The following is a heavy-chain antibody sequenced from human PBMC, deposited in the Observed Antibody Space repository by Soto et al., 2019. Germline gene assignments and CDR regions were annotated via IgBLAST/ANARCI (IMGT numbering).Heavy chain of an antibody. CDR3: ASRKGYCSSTSCYYYYYYGMDV. J-gene: IGHJ6*02. D-gene: IGHD2-2*01. Sequence: GASVKVSCKASGGTFSSYAISWVRQAPGQGLEWMGGIIPIFGTANYAQKFQGRVTITADESTSTAYMELGSLRSEDTAVYYCASRKGYCSSTSCYYYYYYGMDVWGQGTTVTVSS. CDR2: IIPIFGTA. V-gene: IGHV1-69*13. CDR1: GGTFSSYA.